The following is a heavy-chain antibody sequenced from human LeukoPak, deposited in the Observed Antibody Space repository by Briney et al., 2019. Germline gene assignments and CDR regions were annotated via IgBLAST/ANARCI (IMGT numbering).Heavy chain of an antibody. CDR1: GYTFTSYY. J-gene: IGHJ4*02. CDR3: ARDVKYYYGSGSYYNPSYFDY. CDR2: INPSGGST. D-gene: IGHD3-10*01. V-gene: IGHV1-46*01. Sequence: GASVKVSCKSSGYTFTSYYMHWVRQAPGQGLEWMGIINPSGGSTSYAQKFQGRVTMTRDTSTSTVYMELSSLRSEDTAVYYCARDVKYYYGSGSYYNPSYFDYWGREPWSPSPQ.